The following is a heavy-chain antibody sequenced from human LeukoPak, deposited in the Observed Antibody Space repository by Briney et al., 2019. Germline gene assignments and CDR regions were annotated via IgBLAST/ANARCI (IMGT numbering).Heavy chain of an antibody. J-gene: IGHJ5*02. CDR3: ARGPPPVVVVPAAQENWFDP. D-gene: IGHD2-2*01. Sequence: ASVKVSCEASGYTFTSYDINWVRQATGQGLEWMGWMNPNSGNTGYAQKFQGRVTITRDTSISTAYMELSRLRSDDTAVYYCARGPPPVVVVPAAQENWFDPWGQGTLVTVSS. CDR2: MNPNSGNT. CDR1: GYTFTSYD. V-gene: IGHV1-8*03.